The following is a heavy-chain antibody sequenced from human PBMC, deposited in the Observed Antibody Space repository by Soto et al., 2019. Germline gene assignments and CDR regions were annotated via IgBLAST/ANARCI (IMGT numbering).Heavy chain of an antibody. J-gene: IGHJ6*02. CDR2: ISDNGSNK. CDR3: ARDLELYSYDYYYYGMDV. Sequence: GGSLRLSCAASGFTFSSYAMSWVRQAPGQGLEWVSAISDNGSNKYYADSVKGRFTISRDNSKNTLYLQMNSLRAEDTAVYYYARDLELYSYDYYYYGMDVWGQGTTVTVSS. D-gene: IGHD3-16*01. CDR1: GFTFSSYA. V-gene: IGHV3-23*01.